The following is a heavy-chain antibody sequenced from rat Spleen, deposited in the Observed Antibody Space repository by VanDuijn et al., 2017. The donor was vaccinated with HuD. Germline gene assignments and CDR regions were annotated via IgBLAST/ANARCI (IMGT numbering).Heavy chain of an antibody. V-gene: IGHV5S23*01. CDR3: ARHYGGYSEYVMDA. CDR1: GFTFSDFD. Sequence: EVRLVESGGGLVQPGRSLKLSCAASGFTFSDFDMAWVRQAPTKGLEWVASISTGGDDTYYRDSVKGRFTISRDNAKSTLYLQMDSLRSEDTATYYCARHYGGYSEYVMDAWGQGASVTVSS. J-gene: IGHJ4*01. CDR2: ISTGGDDT. D-gene: IGHD1-11*01.